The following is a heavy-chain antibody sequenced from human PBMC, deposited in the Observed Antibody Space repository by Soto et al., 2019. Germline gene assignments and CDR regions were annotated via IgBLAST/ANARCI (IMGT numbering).Heavy chain of an antibody. CDR1: GFTFDDYA. CDR2: ISWNSGSI. V-gene: IGHV3-9*01. J-gene: IGHJ3*02. D-gene: IGHD2-15*01. Sequence: GGSLRLSCAASGFTFDDYAMHWVRKAPGKGLKWVSGISWNSGSIGYADSVKGRFTISRDNAKNSLYLQMNSLRAEGTALYYCSKDNGLSGFVYCSGGSCYYDAFDIWGQGTMVTVSS. CDR3: SKDNGLSGFVYCSGGSCYYDAFDI.